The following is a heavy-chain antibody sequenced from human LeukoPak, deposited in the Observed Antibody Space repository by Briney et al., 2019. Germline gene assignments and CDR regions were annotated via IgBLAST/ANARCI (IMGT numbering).Heavy chain of an antibody. CDR1: GGTFSSYA. Sequence: ASVKVSCKASGGTFSSYAISWVRQAPGQGLEWMGGIIPIFGTANYAQKFQGRVTITADESTSTAYMGLSSLRSEDTAVYYCARDPVAGTNVYWGQGTLVTVSS. CDR2: IIPIFGTA. J-gene: IGHJ4*02. V-gene: IGHV1-69*13. CDR3: ARDPVAGTNVY. D-gene: IGHD6-19*01.